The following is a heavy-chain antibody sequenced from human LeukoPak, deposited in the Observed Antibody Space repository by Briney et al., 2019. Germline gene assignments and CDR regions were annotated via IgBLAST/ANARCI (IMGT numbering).Heavy chain of an antibody. D-gene: IGHD2-2*02. CDR2: IYYSGST. CDR1: GGSISSSSYY. V-gene: IGHV4-39*01. J-gene: IGHJ3*02. Sequence: PSETLSLTCTVSGGSISSSSYYWGWIRQPPGKGPEWIGSIYYSGSTYYNPSLKSRVTISVDTSKNQFSLKLSSVTAADTAVYYCARHCSSTSCYTDAFDIWGQGTMVTVSS. CDR3: ARHCSSTSCYTDAFDI.